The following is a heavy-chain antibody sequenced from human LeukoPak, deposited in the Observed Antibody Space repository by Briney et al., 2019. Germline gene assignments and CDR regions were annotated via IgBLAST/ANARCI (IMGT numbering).Heavy chain of an antibody. V-gene: IGHV4-59*08. CDR3: ASTVVAGSIYYFDY. CDR2: VYHSGNT. Sequence: SETLSLTCTVSGGSVSSYYWSWIRQPPGKGLEWIGYVYHSGNTFYNPSLQSRVTISIDSSKNQFSLKLTSVTAADTALYFCASTVVAGSIYYFDYWGQGTLVAVSS. CDR1: GGSVSSYY. J-gene: IGHJ4*02. D-gene: IGHD6-19*01.